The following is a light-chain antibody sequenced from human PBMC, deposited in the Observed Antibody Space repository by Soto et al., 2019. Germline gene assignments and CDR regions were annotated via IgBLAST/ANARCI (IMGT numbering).Light chain of an antibody. J-gene: IGLJ1*01. CDR1: SGHSSYA. CDR2: LNSDGSH. CDR3: QTWGTGIHV. V-gene: IGLV4-69*01. Sequence: QLVLTQSPSASASLGASVKLTCTLSSGHSSYAIAWHQQQPEKGPRYLMKLNSDGSHSKGDGIPDRFSGSSSGAERYLTISSLQSEDEADYYCQTWGTGIHVFGTGTKLPVL.